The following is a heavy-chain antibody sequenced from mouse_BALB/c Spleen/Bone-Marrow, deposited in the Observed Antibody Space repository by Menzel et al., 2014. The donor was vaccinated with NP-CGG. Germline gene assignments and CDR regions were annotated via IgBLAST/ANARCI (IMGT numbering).Heavy chain of an antibody. Sequence: EVKLVESGGGLVKPGGSLKLSCAASGFTFSSYTMSWVRQTPEKRLEWVATISRGGSYTYYPDSVKGRFTISRDNAKNTLYLQMSSLKSEDTAIYYCTRDPYYYGSSYAMDYWGQGTSVTVSS. V-gene: IGHV5-6-4*01. J-gene: IGHJ4*01. CDR3: TRDPYYYGSSYAMDY. CDR1: GFTFSSYT. CDR2: ISRGGSYT. D-gene: IGHD1-1*01.